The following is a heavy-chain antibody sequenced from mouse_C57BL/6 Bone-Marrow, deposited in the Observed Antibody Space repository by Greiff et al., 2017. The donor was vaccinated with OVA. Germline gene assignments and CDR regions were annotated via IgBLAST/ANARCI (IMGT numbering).Heavy chain of an antibody. J-gene: IGHJ1*03. CDR3: ARSRLRWYFDV. CDR1: GYAFSSYW. V-gene: IGHV1-80*01. D-gene: IGHD2-2*01. Sequence: VKLMESGAELVKPGASVKISCKASGYAFSSYWMNWVKQRPGKGLEWIGQIYPGDGDTNYNGKFKGKATLTADKSSSTAYMQLSSLTSEDSAVYFCARSRLRWYFDVWGTGTTVTVSS. CDR2: IYPGDGDT.